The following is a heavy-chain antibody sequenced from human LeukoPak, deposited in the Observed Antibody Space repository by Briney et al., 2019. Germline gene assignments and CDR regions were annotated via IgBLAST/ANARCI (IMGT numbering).Heavy chain of an antibody. J-gene: IGHJ4*02. CDR3: ARSNYYDSSGYRVTLDY. D-gene: IGHD3-22*01. V-gene: IGHV2-70*11. CDR2: IDWDDDK. CDR1: GYSLSTSGMC. Sequence: GSGPTLVNPTQTLTLTCTFSGYSLSTSGMCVSWIRQPPGKALEWLARIDWDDDKYYSTSLKTRLTISKDTSKNQVVLTMTNMDPVDTATYYCARSNYYDSSGYRVTLDYWGQGTLVTVSS.